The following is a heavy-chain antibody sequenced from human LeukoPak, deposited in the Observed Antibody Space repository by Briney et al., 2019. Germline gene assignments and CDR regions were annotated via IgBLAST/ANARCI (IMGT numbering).Heavy chain of an antibody. V-gene: IGHV3-30*18. D-gene: IGHD2-2*01. Sequence: PGRSLRLSCTASGVTFSSYAMHWVRQAPGKGLEWVADISYDGSNKYYADSVKGRFTISRDNSKNTLYLQMNSLRAEDTAVYYCAKDVPWFDPWGQGTLVTVSS. CDR2: ISYDGSNK. J-gene: IGHJ5*02. CDR3: AKDVPWFDP. CDR1: GVTFSSYA.